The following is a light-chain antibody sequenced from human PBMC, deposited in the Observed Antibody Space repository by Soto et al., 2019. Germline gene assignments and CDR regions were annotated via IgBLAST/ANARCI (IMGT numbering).Light chain of an antibody. J-gene: IGKJ1*01. Sequence: DLQITKSAFFLSASVGDTVTITCRAGQSISRWLAWYQQKPGKAPKLLIYEASSLESGVPSRFSGSGSGTECTLTIRGLQADDCATYYSQHVTFGEGTKVDIK. CDR1: QSISRW. CDR2: EAS. CDR3: QHVT. V-gene: IGKV1-5*01.